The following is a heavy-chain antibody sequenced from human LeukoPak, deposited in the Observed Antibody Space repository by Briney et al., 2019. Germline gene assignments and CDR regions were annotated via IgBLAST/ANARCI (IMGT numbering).Heavy chain of an antibody. CDR3: AREHVGYCSSTSCYYLDP. CDR1: GGSISSYY. J-gene: IGHJ5*02. V-gene: IGHV4-4*07. CDR2: IYTSGTT. Sequence: SETLSLTCTVSGGSISSYYWSWIRQPAGKGLKWIGRIYTSGTTNYNPSLKSRVTMSVDTSKNQFSLKLSSVTAADTAVYYCAREHVGYCSSTSCYYLDPWGQGTLVTVSS. D-gene: IGHD2-2*01.